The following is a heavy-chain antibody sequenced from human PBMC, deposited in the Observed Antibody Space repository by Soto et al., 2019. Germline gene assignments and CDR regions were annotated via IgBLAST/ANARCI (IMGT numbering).Heavy chain of an antibody. CDR1: GFTFSSYA. J-gene: IGHJ4*02. V-gene: IGHV3-30-3*01. CDR2: ISYDGSNK. CDR3: AGGWDYRAAFPSAY. D-gene: IGHD1-7*01. Sequence: QVQLVESGGGVVQPGRSLRLSCAASGFTFSSYAMHWVRQAPGKGLEWVAVISYDGSNKYYADSVKGRFTISRDNSKNTLYLRMNSLRAEDTAVYYCAGGWDYRAAFPSAYWGQGTLVTVSS.